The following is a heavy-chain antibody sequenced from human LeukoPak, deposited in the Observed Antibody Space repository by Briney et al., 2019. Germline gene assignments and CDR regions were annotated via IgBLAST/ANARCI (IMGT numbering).Heavy chain of an antibody. Sequence: PGGSLRLSCAASGFTFRTFAMSWVRQAPGKGLEWVSSLSGSGGTYYADSVKGRFTISRDNSKNTLYLQMNSLRAEDTAVYYCAKGVPVSLEWSMSPMSAFDIWGQGTMVTVSS. D-gene: IGHD3-3*01. V-gene: IGHV3-23*01. CDR1: GFTFRTFA. CDR3: AKGVPVSLEWSMSPMSAFDI. J-gene: IGHJ3*02. CDR2: LSGSGGT.